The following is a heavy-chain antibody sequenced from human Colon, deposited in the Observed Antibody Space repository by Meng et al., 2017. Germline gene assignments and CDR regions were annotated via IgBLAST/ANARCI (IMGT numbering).Heavy chain of an antibody. V-gene: IGHV7-4-1*02. CDR1: GYTFTTYG. CDR2: IDTNTGKP. CDR3: ARDSEAADY. J-gene: IGHJ4*02. D-gene: IGHD6-25*01. Sequence: QVQLVQSGSELKKPGASVRISCKASGYTFTTYGMNWVRQAPGQGLEWRGWIDTNTGKPTYAQGLTGRFVFSLDTSVSTAYLQISSLKAEDTAVYYCARDSEAADYWGQGTLVTVSS.